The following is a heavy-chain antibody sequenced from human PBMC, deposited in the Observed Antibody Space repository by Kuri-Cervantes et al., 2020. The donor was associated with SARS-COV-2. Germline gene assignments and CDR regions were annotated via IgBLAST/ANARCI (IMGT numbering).Heavy chain of an antibody. J-gene: IGHJ6*03. Sequence: LRLSCTVSDDSMSNGDYHWSWIRQPPGKGLEWIGYIYHSGSTHYNPSLKSRVTMSLDRSKSQFSLKLSSLTAADTAVYYCARVVQWRLLSDDYYYMDVWGKGTTVTVSS. CDR1: DDSMSNGDYH. D-gene: IGHD6-25*01. CDR3: ARVVQWRLLSDDYYYMDV. CDR2: IYHSGST. V-gene: IGHV4-30-2*01.